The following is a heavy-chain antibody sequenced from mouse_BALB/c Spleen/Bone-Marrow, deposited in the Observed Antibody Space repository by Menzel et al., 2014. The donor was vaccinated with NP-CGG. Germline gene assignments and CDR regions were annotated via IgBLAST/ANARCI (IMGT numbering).Heavy chain of an antibody. D-gene: IGHD2-13*01. CDR2: ISTGSSNI. Sequence: EVMLVESGGGLVQPGGSLKLSCAASGFTFSSFGMHWVRQAPEKGLEWVAYISTGSSNIYYADTLKGRFTISRDNPKNAQLLQMTSLRSEDTAMYYCARGDDFAWFAFWGQGTLVTVSS. CDR3: ARGDDFAWFAF. V-gene: IGHV5-17*02. J-gene: IGHJ3*01. CDR1: GFTFSSFG.